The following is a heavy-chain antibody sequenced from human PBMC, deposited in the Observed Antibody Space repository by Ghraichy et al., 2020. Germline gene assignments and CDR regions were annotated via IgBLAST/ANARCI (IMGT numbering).Heavy chain of an antibody. CDR1: GFTFSTYW. CDR2: INSDGSRT. J-gene: IGHJ3*02. CDR3: ARDKCSGDSCQIAFDI. V-gene: IGHV3-74*01. Sequence: GGSLRLSCAASGFTFSTYWMYWVRQALGKGLVWVSRINSDGSRTTYADSVKGRFTISRDNAKNTLYLQMNSLRAEDTAVYYCARDKCSGDSCQIAFDIWGQGTMVTVSS. D-gene: IGHD2-15*01.